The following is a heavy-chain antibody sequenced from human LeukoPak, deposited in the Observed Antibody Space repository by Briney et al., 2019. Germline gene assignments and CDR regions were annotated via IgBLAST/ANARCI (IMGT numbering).Heavy chain of an antibody. V-gene: IGHV3-64D*09. J-gene: IGHJ4*02. CDR3: VYLNFGVTSTYFDY. Sequence: PGGSLRLSCAASGLTFSSYAMHWVRQAPGKGLEYVSAISSNGGSTYYADSVKGRFTISRDNSKNTLYLQMSSLRAEDTAVYYCVYLNFGVTSTYFDYWGQGTLVTVSS. D-gene: IGHD2-2*01. CDR1: GLTFSSYA. CDR2: ISSNGGST.